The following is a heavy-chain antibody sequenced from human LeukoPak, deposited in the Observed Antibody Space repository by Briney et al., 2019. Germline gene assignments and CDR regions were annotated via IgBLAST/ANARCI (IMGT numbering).Heavy chain of an antibody. D-gene: IGHD2-15*01. CDR3: GRDARVGYFSYYYMDV. J-gene: IGHJ6*03. CDR1: GGSISSHH. V-gene: IGHV4-59*11. CDR2: ISNSGST. Sequence: PSETLSLTCTVSGGSISSHHWTWIRQSPVKGLEWIGDISNSGSTSYNPSLKSRVTISIDTSKNQFSLKLSSVTAADTAVYYCGRDARVGYFSYYYMDVWGKGTTVTVSS.